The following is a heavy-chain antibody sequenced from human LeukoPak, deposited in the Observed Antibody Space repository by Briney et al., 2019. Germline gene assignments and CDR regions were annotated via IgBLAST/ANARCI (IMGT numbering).Heavy chain of an antibody. CDR2: IYYSGST. V-gene: IGHV4-39*01. CDR3: ASRYYDFWSGYQGAFGY. J-gene: IGHJ4*02. D-gene: IGHD3-3*01. Sequence: SETLSLTCTVSGGSISSSSYYWGWIRQPPGKGLEWIGSIYYSGSTYYNPSLKSRVTISVDTSKNQFSLKLGSVTAADTAVYYCASRYYDFWSGYQGAFGYWGQGTLVTVSS. CDR1: GGSISSSSYY.